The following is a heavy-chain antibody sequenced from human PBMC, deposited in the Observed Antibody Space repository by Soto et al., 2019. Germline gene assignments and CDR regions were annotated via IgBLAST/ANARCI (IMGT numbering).Heavy chain of an antibody. Sequence: PGESLKISCKGSGYIFANDWIAWVRQMPGKGLEWMGIIFPGDSDTRYSPSFQGQVTISADKSINTAYLQWSSLKASDTAVYYCATRVAAHPYFDFWGQGALVTVSS. V-gene: IGHV5-51*01. J-gene: IGHJ4*02. CDR2: IFPGDSDT. CDR1: GYIFANDW. CDR3: ATRVAAHPYFDF. D-gene: IGHD6-6*01.